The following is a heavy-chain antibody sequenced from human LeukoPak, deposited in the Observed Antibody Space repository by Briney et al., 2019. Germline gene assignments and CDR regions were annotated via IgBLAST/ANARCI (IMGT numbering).Heavy chain of an antibody. CDR3: ARAPRYPNGNYYYYYMDV. D-gene: IGHD2-15*01. Sequence: GGSLRLSCAASGFTFSSYEMNWVRQAPGKGLEWVSYISSSSSTIYYEDAVKGRFTISRDNAKNSLYLQMNSLRAEDTAVYYCARAPRYPNGNYYYYYMDVWGKGTTVTVSS. CDR2: ISSSSSTI. J-gene: IGHJ6*03. CDR1: GFTFSSYE. V-gene: IGHV3-48*03.